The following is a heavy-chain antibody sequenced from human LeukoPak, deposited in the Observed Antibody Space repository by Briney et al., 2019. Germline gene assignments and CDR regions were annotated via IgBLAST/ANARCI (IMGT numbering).Heavy chain of an antibody. J-gene: IGHJ4*02. Sequence: PSQTLSLTCTVSGGSISSGGYYWSWIRQPPGKGLEWIGYIYHSGSTYYNPSLKSRVTISVDRSKNQFSLKLSSVTAADTAVYYCARSIVVVPAAIQIGVYFDYWGQGTLVTVSS. CDR3: ARSIVVVPAAIQIGVYFDY. D-gene: IGHD2-2*02. CDR2: IYHSGST. CDR1: GGSISSGGYY. V-gene: IGHV4-30-2*01.